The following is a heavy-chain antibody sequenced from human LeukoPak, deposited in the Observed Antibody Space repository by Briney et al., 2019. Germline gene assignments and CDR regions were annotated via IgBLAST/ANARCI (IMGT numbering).Heavy chain of an antibody. D-gene: IGHD6-13*01. J-gene: IGHJ3*01. CDR1: TSTFSSYA. Sequence: GVSLRLSCTASTSTFSSYAMTWVRQPLRTGLQWVATLFASGARIHHADSVKGRFTPSRDNSKNTLYLQMDSLRPEDTAVYFCAGGEGAAGIYDAFDFWGQGTLVAVSS. V-gene: IGHV3-23*01. CDR3: AGGEGAAGIYDAFDF. CDR2: LFASGARI.